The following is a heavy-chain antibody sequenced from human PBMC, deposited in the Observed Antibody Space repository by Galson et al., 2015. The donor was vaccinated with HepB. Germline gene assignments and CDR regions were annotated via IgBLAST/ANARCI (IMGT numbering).Heavy chain of an antibody. J-gene: IGHJ4*02. CDR1: GFTFSSYW. CDR2: IKQDGSEK. V-gene: IGHV3-7*03. D-gene: IGHD1-26*01. CDR3: AKAGGGSYHGFCHY. Sequence: SLRLSCAASGFTFSSYWMSWVRQAPGKGLEWVANIKQDGSEKYYVDSVKGRFTISRDNAKNSLYLQMNSLRAEDTAVYYCAKAGGGSYHGFCHYWGQGTLVTVSS.